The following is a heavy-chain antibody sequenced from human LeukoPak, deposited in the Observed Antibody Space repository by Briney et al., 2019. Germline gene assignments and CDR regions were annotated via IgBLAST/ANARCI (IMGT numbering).Heavy chain of an antibody. J-gene: IGHJ6*03. Sequence: GRSLRLSCAASGFTFSSYAMHWVRQAPGKGLEWVAVISYDGSNKYYADSVKGRFTISRDNSKNTLYLQMNSLRAEDTAVYYCARDGSTYGYYYYMDVWGKGTTVTVSS. CDR2: ISYDGSNK. V-gene: IGHV3-30*04. D-gene: IGHD2-15*01. CDR3: ARDGSTYGYYYYMDV. CDR1: GFTFSSYA.